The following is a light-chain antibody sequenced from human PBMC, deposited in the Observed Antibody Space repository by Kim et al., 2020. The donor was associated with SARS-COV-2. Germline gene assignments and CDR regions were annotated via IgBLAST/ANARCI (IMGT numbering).Light chain of an antibody. Sequence: SPGQRATLSCRASQSVSGSYLAWYQQKPGQAPRLLIYAASTRATGIPDRFSGSGSGTDFTLTISRLEPEDFAVYYCQQYGSSPPYTFGQGTKLEI. CDR2: AAS. J-gene: IGKJ2*01. CDR3: QQYGSSPPYT. V-gene: IGKV3-20*01. CDR1: QSVSGSY.